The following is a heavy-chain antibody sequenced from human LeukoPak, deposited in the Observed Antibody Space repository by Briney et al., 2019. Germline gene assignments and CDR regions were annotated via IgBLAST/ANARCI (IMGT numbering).Heavy chain of an antibody. Sequence: GGSLRLSCAASGFTLSSYSMNWVRQAPGKGLEWVSYISSSSSNIYYADSVKGRFTISRDNSKNTLYLQMNSLRAEDTAVYYCATSFGPVIAAAGTGADWGQGTLVTVSS. CDR2: ISSSSSNI. CDR3: ATSFGPVIAAAGTGAD. J-gene: IGHJ4*02. D-gene: IGHD6-13*01. V-gene: IGHV3-48*01. CDR1: GFTLSSYS.